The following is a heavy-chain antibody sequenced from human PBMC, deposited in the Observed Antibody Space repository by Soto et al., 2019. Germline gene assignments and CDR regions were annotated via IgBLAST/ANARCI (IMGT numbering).Heavy chain of an antibody. D-gene: IGHD2-2*01. CDR3: ATMGVLVPATIAYYFYYMDF. V-gene: IGHV1-18*01. CDR2: INAYDGDT. CDR1: GYTFTNYG. Sequence: QVQLVQSGADVKKPGASVKVSCKASGYTFTNYGISWVRQAPGQGLEWMGWINAYDGDTNYAQKFQGRVTMTTATSTSTAFMEVRSLRSDDTSVYYCATMGVLVPATIAYYFYYMDFWGKGTTVTFSS. J-gene: IGHJ6*03.